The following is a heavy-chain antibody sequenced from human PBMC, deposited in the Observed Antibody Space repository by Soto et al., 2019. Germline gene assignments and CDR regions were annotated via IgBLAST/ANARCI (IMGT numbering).Heavy chain of an antibody. V-gene: IGHV4-39*01. CDR1: GGSISSSSYY. CDR3: ASRLTDGYGMDV. J-gene: IGHJ6*02. CDR2: IYYSGST. Sequence: SETLSLTCTVSGGSISSSSYYWGWIRQPPGKGLEWIGSIYYSGSTYYNPSLKSRVTISVDTSKNQSSLKLSSVTAADTAVYYCASRLTDGYGMDVWGQGTTVTVSS.